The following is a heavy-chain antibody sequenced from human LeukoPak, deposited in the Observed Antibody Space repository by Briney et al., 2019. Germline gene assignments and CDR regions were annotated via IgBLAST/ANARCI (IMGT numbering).Heavy chain of an antibody. J-gene: IGHJ4*02. CDR1: GGSISSYY. Sequence: SETLSLTCTVSGGSISSYYWSWIRQPPGKGLEWIGSIYYSGSTYYNPSLKSRVTISVDTSKNQFSLKLSSVTAADTAVYYCARVPTYYYGSGTGDYWGQGTLVTVSS. CDR2: IYYSGST. V-gene: IGHV4-39*07. CDR3: ARVPTYYYGSGTGDY. D-gene: IGHD3-10*01.